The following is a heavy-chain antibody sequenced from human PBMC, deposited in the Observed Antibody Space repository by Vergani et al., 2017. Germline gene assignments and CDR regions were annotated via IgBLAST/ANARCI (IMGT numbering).Heavy chain of an antibody. CDR3: AKDLSWDSGYYYYGMDV. D-gene: IGHD2-15*01. CDR2: ISSSSSTI. J-gene: IGHJ6*02. Sequence: EVQLVEFGGGLVQPGGSLRLSCAASGFTFSSYSMNWVRQAPGKGLEWVSYISSSSSTIYYADSVKGRFTISRDNSKNTLYLQMNSLRAEDTAVYYCAKDLSWDSGYYYYGMDVWGQGTTVTVSS. CDR1: GFTFSSYS. V-gene: IGHV3-48*01.